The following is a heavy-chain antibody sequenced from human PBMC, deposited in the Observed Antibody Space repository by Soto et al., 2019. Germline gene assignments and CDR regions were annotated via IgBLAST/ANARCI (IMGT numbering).Heavy chain of an antibody. V-gene: IGHV3-23*01. Sequence: GGSLRLSCAASGFTFSSYAMSWVRQAPGKGLEWVSAISGSGGSTYYADSVKGRFTISRDNSKNTLYLQMNSLRAEDTAVYYCAKEPHAMTGHPTKYFQHWGQGTLVTVSS. D-gene: IGHD3-9*01. CDR3: AKEPHAMTGHPTKYFQH. CDR1: GFTFSSYA. CDR2: ISGSGGST. J-gene: IGHJ1*01.